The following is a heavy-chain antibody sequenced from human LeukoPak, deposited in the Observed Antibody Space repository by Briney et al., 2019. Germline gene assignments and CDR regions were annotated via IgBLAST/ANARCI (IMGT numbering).Heavy chain of an antibody. Sequence: GGSLRLSCAASGFTFSSYGMHWVRQAPGKGLEWVAVISYDGSNKYYADSVKGRFTISRDNSKNTLYLQMNSLRAEDTAVYYCAKDGASEVWSGWYGDYWGQGTLVTVSS. V-gene: IGHV3-30*18. CDR3: AKDGASEVWSGWYGDY. CDR2: ISYDGSNK. J-gene: IGHJ4*02. D-gene: IGHD6-19*01. CDR1: GFTFSSYG.